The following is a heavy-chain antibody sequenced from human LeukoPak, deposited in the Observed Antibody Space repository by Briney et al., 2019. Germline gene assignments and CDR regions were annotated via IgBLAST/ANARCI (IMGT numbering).Heavy chain of an antibody. J-gene: IGHJ6*02. Sequence: GSLRLSCAASGFTFSSYGMHWVRQAPGKGLEWVAVISYDGSNKYYADSVKGRFTTSRDNSKNTLYLQMNSLRAEDTAVYYCAKDSKHDFWSGFYGMDVWGQGTTVTVSS. CDR1: GFTFSSYG. V-gene: IGHV3-30*18. CDR3: AKDSKHDFWSGFYGMDV. D-gene: IGHD3-3*01. CDR2: ISYDGSNK.